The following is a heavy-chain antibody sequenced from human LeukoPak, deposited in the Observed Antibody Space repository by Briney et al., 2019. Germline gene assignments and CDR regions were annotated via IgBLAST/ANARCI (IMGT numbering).Heavy chain of an antibody. D-gene: IGHD3-16*01. CDR1: RFTFSSSW. CDR3: VRNLAYDSFDI. J-gene: IGHJ3*02. V-gene: IGHV3-7*01. CDR2: IKEDGSQK. Sequence: GGSLRLSCAASRFTFSSSWMAWVRQAPGKGLEWVATIKEDGSQKYYVDFVKGRFTISRDNAKNSLFLRMNSLRVEDTAVYFCVRNLAYDSFDIWGQGTMVTVSS.